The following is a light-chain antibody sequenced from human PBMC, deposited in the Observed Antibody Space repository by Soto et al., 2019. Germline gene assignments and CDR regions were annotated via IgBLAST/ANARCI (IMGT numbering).Light chain of an antibody. J-gene: IGKJ4*01. Sequence: DIVLTQSPGTLSLSPGDRATLSCRASQSVSNYVAWYQQRRGQAPRLLIYDASNRATGIPVRFSGSGSGTDFTPTISSLEPEDFAVYYCQQRSHGLTFGGGTKVEIK. CDR3: QQRSHGLT. CDR1: QSVSNY. CDR2: DAS. V-gene: IGKV3-11*01.